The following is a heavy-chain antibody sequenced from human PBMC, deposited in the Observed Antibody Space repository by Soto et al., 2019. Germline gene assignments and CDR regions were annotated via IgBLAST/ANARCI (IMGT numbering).Heavy chain of an antibody. J-gene: IGHJ6*04. CDR3: ATVKEYYYGMDV. CDR1: GYTLTELS. V-gene: IGHV1-24*01. Sequence: ASVKVTCKVSGYTLTELSMHWVRQAPGKGLEWMGGFDPEDGETIYAQKFQGRVTMTEDTSTDTAYMELSSLRSEDTAVYYCATVKEYYYGMDVWGKSTLVTVSS. CDR2: FDPEDGET.